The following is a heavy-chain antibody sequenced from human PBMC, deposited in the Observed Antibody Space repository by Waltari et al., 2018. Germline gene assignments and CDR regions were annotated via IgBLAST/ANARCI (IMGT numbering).Heavy chain of an antibody. CDR1: GGSISSSSYY. V-gene: IGHV4-39*07. CDR2: IYYSGRT. J-gene: IGHJ3*02. CDR3: ARECSLEDCSSTSCKRDDAFDI. Sequence: QLQLQESGPGLVKPSETLSLTCTVSGGSISSSSYYWGWIRQPPGKGLEWIGSIYYSGRTYYNPSRKSRVTISVDTSKNQFSLKLSSVTAADTAVYYCARECSLEDCSSTSCKRDDAFDIWGQGTMVTVSS. D-gene: IGHD2-2*01.